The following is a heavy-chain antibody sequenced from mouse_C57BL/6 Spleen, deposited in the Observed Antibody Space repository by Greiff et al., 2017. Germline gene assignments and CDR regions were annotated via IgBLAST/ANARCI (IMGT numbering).Heavy chain of an antibody. V-gene: IGHV1-4*01. CDR1: GYTFTSYT. Sequence: QVQLQQSGAELARPGASVKMSCKASGYTFTSYTMHWVKQRPGQGLEWIGYITPSSGYIKYNQKFKDKATLTADKSSSTAYMQLSSLTSEDSAVYYCARIGDPWYFDVWGTGTTGTVSS. J-gene: IGHJ1*03. CDR2: ITPSSGYI. CDR3: ARIGDPWYFDV.